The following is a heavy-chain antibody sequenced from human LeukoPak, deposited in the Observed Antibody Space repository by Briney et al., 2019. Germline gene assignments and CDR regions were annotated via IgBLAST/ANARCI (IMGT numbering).Heavy chain of an antibody. V-gene: IGHV4-34*01. Sequence: SETLSLTCTVSGGSISGFYWSWIRQPPGKGLEWIGEINHSGSTNYNPSLKSRVTISVDTSKNQFSLKLSSVTATDTAVYYCARGGGYVRPKKRFDYWGQGTLVTVSS. D-gene: IGHD5-12*01. CDR2: INHSGST. CDR1: GGSISGFY. J-gene: IGHJ4*02. CDR3: ARGGGYVRPKKRFDY.